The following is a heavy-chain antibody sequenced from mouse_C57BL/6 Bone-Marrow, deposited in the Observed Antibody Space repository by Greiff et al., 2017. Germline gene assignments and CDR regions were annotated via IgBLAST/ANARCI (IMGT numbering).Heavy chain of an antibody. D-gene: IGHD1-1*01. CDR2: IYPRSGNT. J-gene: IGHJ2*01. Sequence: VQLQQSGAELARPGASVKLSCKASGYTFTSYGISWVKQRTGQGLEWIGEIYPRSGNTYYNEKFKGKATLTADKSSSTAYMELRSLTSEDSAVYFCARELGHYYGSSPYYFDYWGQGTTLTVSS. CDR1: GYTFTSYG. V-gene: IGHV1-81*01. CDR3: ARELGHYYGSSPYYFDY.